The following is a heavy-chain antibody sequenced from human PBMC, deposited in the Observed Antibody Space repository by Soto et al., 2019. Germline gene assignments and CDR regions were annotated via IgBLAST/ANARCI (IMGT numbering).Heavy chain of an antibody. V-gene: IGHV3-21*01. J-gene: IGHJ3*02. CDR1: GLTFSSFS. CDR2: ILSSSSYI. Sequence: PGGSLRLSCAASGLTFSSFSFNWVRQAPGKGLEWVSFILSSSSYIYYADSVKGRFTISRDNAKNSLYLQMNSLRAEDTAVYYCARDPHAFDIWGQGTMVTVSS. CDR3: ARDPHAFDI.